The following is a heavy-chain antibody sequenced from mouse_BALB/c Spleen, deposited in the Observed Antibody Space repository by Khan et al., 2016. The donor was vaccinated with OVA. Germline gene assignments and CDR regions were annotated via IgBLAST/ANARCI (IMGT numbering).Heavy chain of an antibody. J-gene: IGHJ2*01. D-gene: IGHD1-2*01. CDR2: ISYSGST. CDR1: GYSITSGYG. Sequence: EVQLQESGPGLVKPSQSLSLTCTVTGYSITSGYGWNWIRQFPGNKLEWMGYISYSGSTNYNPSLKSRTSITRDTSKNQFFLQLNSVTTEDTASYYCARTARIKYWGQGTTLTVSS. CDR3: ARTARIKY. V-gene: IGHV3-2*02.